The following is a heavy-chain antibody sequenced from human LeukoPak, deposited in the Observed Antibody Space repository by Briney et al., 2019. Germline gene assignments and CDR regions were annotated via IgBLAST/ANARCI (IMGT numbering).Heavy chain of an antibody. V-gene: IGHV3-23*01. CDR1: GFTFSSYA. CDR2: ISGSGGST. CDR3: AKDAYDILTGYFPPNWFDP. D-gene: IGHD3-9*01. J-gene: IGHJ5*02. Sequence: GGSLRLSCAASGFTFSSYAMSWVRQAPGKGLEWVSAISGSGGSTYYADSVKVRFTISRDNSKNTLYLQMNSLRAEDTAVYYCAKDAYDILTGYFPPNWFDPWGQGTLVTVSS.